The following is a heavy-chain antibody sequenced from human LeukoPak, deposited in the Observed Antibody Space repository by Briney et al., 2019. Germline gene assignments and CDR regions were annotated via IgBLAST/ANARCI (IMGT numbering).Heavy chain of an antibody. Sequence: SETLSLTCAVYGGSFSGYYWSWNRQPPGKGLEWIGEINHSGSTNYNPSLKSRVTISVDTSKNQFSLKLSSVTAADTAVYYCARSIAAAGTFDYWGQGTLVTVSS. V-gene: IGHV4-34*01. CDR3: ARSIAAAGTFDY. CDR2: INHSGST. J-gene: IGHJ4*02. CDR1: GGSFSGYY. D-gene: IGHD6-13*01.